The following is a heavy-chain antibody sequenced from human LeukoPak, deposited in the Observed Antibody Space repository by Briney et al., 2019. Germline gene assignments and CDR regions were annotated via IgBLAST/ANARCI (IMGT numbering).Heavy chain of an antibody. J-gene: IGHJ4*02. CDR2: IYHSGTT. CDR1: GDSISSSLW. CDR3: ARRITGVLAPIDY. D-gene: IGHD1-20*01. V-gene: IGHV4-4*02. Sequence: PSETLSLTCAVSGDSISSSLWWTWVRQPPGKGLEWIGEIYHSGTTTYNPSLKSRVTISPDKSNNQFSLKLTSVTAEDTAVYYCARRITGVLAPIDYWGQGTLVTVSS.